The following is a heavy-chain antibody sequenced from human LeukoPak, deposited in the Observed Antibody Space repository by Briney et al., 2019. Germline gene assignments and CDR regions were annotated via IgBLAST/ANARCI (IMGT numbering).Heavy chain of an antibody. CDR3: ARSRHSSWYMQPYSDY. CDR1: GGSIGSSNYN. CDR2: FYYSGST. D-gene: IGHD6-13*01. J-gene: IGHJ4*02. Sequence: PSETLSLTCTVSGGSIGSSNYNWGWIRQSPGKGLEWIGTFYYSGSTFYNPSVMSRVTISGDTSKNQFSLKLSSVTAADTAVYYCARSRHSSWYMQPYSDYWGQGTLVTVSS. V-gene: IGHV4-39*07.